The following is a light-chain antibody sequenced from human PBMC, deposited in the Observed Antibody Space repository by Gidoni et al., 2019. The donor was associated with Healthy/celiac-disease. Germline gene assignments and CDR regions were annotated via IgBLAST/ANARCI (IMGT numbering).Light chain of an antibody. CDR2: AAS. CDR3: QQSYSTLRIT. V-gene: IGKV1-39*01. J-gene: IGKJ5*01. Sequence: DIQMTQSPSSLSASVGDRVTITCRASQSISSYLNWYQQKPGKAPKLLIDAASSLQSGVPSRFSGSGSGTDFTLTISSLQPEDFATYYCQQSYSTLRITFGQGTRLEIK. CDR1: QSISSY.